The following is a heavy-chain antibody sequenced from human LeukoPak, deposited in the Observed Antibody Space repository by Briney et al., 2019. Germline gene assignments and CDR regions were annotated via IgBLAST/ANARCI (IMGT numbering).Heavy chain of an antibody. CDR2: INPSGGST. Sequence: GASVKVSCKASGYTFTSYYMHWVRQAPGQGLEWMGIINPSGGSTSYAQKFQGRVTMTRDMSTSTVYMELSSLRAEDTAVYYCASSRYDSSGYYGIVGHWGQGTLVTVSS. CDR3: ASSRYDSSGYYGIVGH. J-gene: IGHJ5*02. CDR1: GYTFTSYY. D-gene: IGHD3-22*01. V-gene: IGHV1-46*01.